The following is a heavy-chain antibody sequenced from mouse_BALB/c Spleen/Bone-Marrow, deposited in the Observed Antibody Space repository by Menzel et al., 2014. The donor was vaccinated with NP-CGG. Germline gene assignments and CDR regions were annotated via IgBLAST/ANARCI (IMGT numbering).Heavy chain of an antibody. CDR3: ARGSYYEGAMDY. CDR2: IWAGGST. J-gene: IGHJ4*01. CDR1: GFSLTSYG. Sequence: VKLMESGPGLVAPSQSLSVTCTVSGFSLTSYGVHWVRQPPGKVLEWLGVIWAGGSTNYNSALMSRLSISKDNSKSQVFLKMNSLQTDDTAMYYCARGSYYEGAMDYWGQGTSVTVSS. V-gene: IGHV2-9*02. D-gene: IGHD1-1*01.